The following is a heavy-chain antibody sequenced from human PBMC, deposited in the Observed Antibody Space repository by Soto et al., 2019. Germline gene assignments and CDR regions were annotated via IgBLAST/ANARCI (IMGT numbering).Heavy chain of an antibody. D-gene: IGHD3-22*01. CDR3: VKKRSYDRSNYDHFDY. Sequence: EVQLLESGGGLVQPGGSLRLSCATSGFSFSTYPMSWVSQAPGKGLEWVTAISGNGRGTSYADSVKGRFTILRDSSKNTLYLQMNSRRAEDTAVYYCVKKRSYDRSNYDHFDYWGQGTLVTVSS. CDR2: ISGNGRGT. CDR1: GFSFSTYP. V-gene: IGHV3-23*01. J-gene: IGHJ4*02.